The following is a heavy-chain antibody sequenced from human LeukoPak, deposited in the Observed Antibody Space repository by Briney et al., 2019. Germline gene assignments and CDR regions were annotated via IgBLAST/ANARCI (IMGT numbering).Heavy chain of an antibody. V-gene: IGHV1-69*04. J-gene: IGHJ4*02. Sequence: SVKVSCEASGGTFSSYAISWVRQAPGQGLEWMGRIIPILGIANYAQKFQGRVTITADKSTSTAYMELSRLRSDDTAVYYCARYVVVVAAKEYYFDYWGQGTLVTVSS. CDR1: GGTFSSYA. D-gene: IGHD2-15*01. CDR3: ARYVVVVAAKEYYFDY. CDR2: IIPILGIA.